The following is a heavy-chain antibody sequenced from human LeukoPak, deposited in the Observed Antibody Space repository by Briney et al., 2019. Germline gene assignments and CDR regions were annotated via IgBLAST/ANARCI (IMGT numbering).Heavy chain of an antibody. CDR2: VNPNSGNT. V-gene: IGHV1-8*03. CDR1: GYTFTSYD. D-gene: IGHD6-6*01. Sequence: ASVKVSCKASGYTFTSYDMNWVRQATGQGLEWMGWVNPNSGNTGYAQKFQGRVTITRNTSISTAYMELSSLRSEDTAVYYCARINLPPSGYSRSAAPFDYWGQGTLVTVSS. CDR3: ARINLPPSGYSRSAAPFDY. J-gene: IGHJ4*02.